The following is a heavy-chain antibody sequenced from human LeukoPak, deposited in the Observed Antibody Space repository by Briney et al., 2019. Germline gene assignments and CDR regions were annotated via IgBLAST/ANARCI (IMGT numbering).Heavy chain of an antibody. D-gene: IGHD6-19*01. V-gene: IGHV4-59*02. CDR2: IHSSGST. J-gene: IGHJ4*02. CDR1: GGSVTSYY. CDR3: ARARSRWNYFDY. Sequence: SETLSLTCTVSGGSVTSYYWSWIRQPPVKGLEWIGHIHSSGSTNYNPSLKSRVTISIDTSKNRFSLNLSSVTAADTAVYYCARARSRWNYFDYWGQGTLVTVSS.